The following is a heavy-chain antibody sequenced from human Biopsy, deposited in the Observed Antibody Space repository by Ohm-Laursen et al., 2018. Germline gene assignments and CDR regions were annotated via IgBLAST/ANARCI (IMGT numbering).Heavy chain of an antibody. CDR3: ARGLSSGWYGYFDV. V-gene: IGHV3-9*01. CDR1: GFTFDDFA. D-gene: IGHD6-19*01. J-gene: IGHJ2*01. CDR2: ITWNSGFT. Sequence: SLRLSCAASGFTFDDFAMHWVRQVPGKGLEWVSGITWNSGFTGYADSVKGRFTISRDNSKNTLYLQINTPTLEDTAFYYCARGLSSGWYGYFDVWGRGTLVTVSS.